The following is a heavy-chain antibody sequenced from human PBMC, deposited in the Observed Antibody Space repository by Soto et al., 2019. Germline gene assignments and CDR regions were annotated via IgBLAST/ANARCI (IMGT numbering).Heavy chain of an antibody. CDR1: GGSISSGGYY. Sequence: PSETLSLTCTVSGGSISSGGYYWSWIRQHPGKGLEWIGYIYYSGSTYYNPSLKSRVTISVDTSKNQFSLKLSSVTAADTAVYYCASLGRWSGYYYFYSYMYVWGKGNTVTVSS. V-gene: IGHV4-31*03. J-gene: IGHJ6*03. CDR2: IYYSGST. D-gene: IGHD3-3*01. CDR3: ASLGRWSGYYYFYSYMYV.